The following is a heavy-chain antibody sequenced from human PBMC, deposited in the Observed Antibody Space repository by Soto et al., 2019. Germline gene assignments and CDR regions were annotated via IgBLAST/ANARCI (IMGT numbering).Heavy chain of an antibody. D-gene: IGHD5-12*01. V-gene: IGHV4-59*08. J-gene: IGHJ4*02. CDR1: GGSISSYY. CDR2: IYFRGTT. CDR3: ARRIVATETFDD. Sequence: SETLSLTCTVSGGSISSYYWSWIRQPPGKGLEWIGYIYFRGTTNYNPSLKSRVTMSVDRSKNQFSLKVRSVTAADTAVYYGARRIVATETFDDWGKGTLVTVAS.